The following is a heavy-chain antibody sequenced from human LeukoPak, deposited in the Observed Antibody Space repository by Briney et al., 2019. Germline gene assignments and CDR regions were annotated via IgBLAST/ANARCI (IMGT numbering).Heavy chain of an antibody. D-gene: IGHD6-6*01. Sequence: ASVKVSCKASGYTFTSYVINWVRQATGQGLEWMGWMNPNSGNTGYAQKFQGRVTMTRNTSISTAYMELSSLRSEDTAVYYCARGKGSSGYYYYYGMDVWGQGTTVTVSS. V-gene: IGHV1-8*01. CDR1: GYTFTSYV. J-gene: IGHJ6*02. CDR2: MNPNSGNT. CDR3: ARGKGSSGYYYYYGMDV.